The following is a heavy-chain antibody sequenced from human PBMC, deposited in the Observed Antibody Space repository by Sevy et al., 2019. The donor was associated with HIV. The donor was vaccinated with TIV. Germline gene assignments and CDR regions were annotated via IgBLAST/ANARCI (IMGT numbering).Heavy chain of an antibody. CDR2: ITPFFRTA. J-gene: IGHJ3*02. CDR1: GGTFDTYS. CDR3: ARDRDIAFGGGDAFDI. Sequence: ASVKVSCKTSGGTFDTYSISWLRQAPGQGLEWMGGITPFFRTANYAQKFQGRVTITADESTGTAYMDLSSLRSEDSAVYYCARDRDIAFGGGDAFDIWGLGTMVTVSS. V-gene: IGHV1-69*13. D-gene: IGHD3-16*01.